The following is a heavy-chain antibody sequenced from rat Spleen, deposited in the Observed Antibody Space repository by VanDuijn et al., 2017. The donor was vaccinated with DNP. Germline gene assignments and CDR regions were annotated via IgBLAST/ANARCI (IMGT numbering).Heavy chain of an antibody. CDR1: GFTFSDYN. CDR3: TIAADWFGY. V-gene: IGHV5S10*01. CDR2: ITYDGSRT. J-gene: IGHJ3*01. D-gene: IGHD1-2*01. Sequence: EVQLVESGGDLVQSGRSLKVSCAASGFTFSDYNMAWVRQAPKKGLEWVATITYDGSRTYYRDSVKGRFTISRDNAKSSLYLQMDSLRSEDTATYYCTIAADWFGYWGQGTLVTVSS.